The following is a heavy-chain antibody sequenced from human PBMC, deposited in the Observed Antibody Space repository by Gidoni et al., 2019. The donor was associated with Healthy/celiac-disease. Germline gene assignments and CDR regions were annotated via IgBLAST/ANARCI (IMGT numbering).Heavy chain of an antibody. CDR1: GGTFSSYA. CDR2: IIPIFGTA. D-gene: IGHD6-6*01. Sequence: QVQLVQSGAEVKKPGSSVKVSCKASGGTFSSYAISWVRQAPGQGLEWMGGIIPIFGTANYAQKFQGRVTITADKSTSTAYMELSSLRSEDTAVYYCARPGGSSSLKENYYGMDVWGQGTTVTVSS. J-gene: IGHJ6*02. CDR3: ARPGGSSSLKENYYGMDV. V-gene: IGHV1-69*06.